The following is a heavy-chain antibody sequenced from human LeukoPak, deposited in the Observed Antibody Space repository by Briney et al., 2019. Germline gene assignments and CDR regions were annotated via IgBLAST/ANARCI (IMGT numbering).Heavy chain of an antibody. CDR3: ARGIGDY. V-gene: IGHV3-7*03. CDR1: GFTFNSHW. J-gene: IGHJ4*02. D-gene: IGHD3-3*01. Sequence: GGPLRLSCAASGFTFNSHWMTWVRQAPGKGLDWVATIKQDGTNKYYVDSVKGRFTIPRDNAKNSLYLQMNSLRAEDTALYYCARGIGDYWGQGTLVTVSS. CDR2: IKQDGTNK.